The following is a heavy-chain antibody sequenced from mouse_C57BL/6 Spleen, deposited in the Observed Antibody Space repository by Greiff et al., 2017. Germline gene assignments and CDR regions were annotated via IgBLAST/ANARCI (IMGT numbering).Heavy chain of an antibody. CDR2: ITYNGST. V-gene: IGHV3-1*01. D-gene: IGHD1-1*01. Sequence: EVKLVESGPGMVKPSPSLSLSCTVTGYSITSGYDWHWNRHPPGNKREWMGYITYNGSTNYNPSFKSRISITHDTSKNHFFLKLNSVTAEDTATYYCARGDYGSSLFAYWGQGALVTVSA. J-gene: IGHJ3*01. CDR3: ARGDYGSSLFAY. CDR1: GYSITSGYD.